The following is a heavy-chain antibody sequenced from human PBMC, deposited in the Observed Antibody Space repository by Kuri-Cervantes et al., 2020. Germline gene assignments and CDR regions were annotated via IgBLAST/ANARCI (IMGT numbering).Heavy chain of an antibody. J-gene: IGHJ6*02. CDR2: IYYGGST. CDR3: ARASVYDSSGHYYYGMDV. CDR1: GGSISSYY. D-gene: IGHD3-22*01. Sequence: SETLSLTCTVSGGSISSYYWSWIRQPPGKGLEWIGYIYYGGSTNYNPSLKSRVTISVDTSKNQFSLKLSSVTAADTAVYYCARASVYDSSGHYYYGMDVWGQGTTVTVSS. V-gene: IGHV4-59*01.